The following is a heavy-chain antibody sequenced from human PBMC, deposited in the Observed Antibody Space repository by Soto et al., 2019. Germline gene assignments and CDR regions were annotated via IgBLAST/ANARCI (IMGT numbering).Heavy chain of an antibody. CDR2: INPSGST. CDR1: GGSFSGYY. J-gene: IGHJ3*02. CDR3: ARGREQWLVDAFDI. D-gene: IGHD6-19*01. V-gene: IGHV4-34*01. Sequence: SETLSLTYAVYGGSFSGYYWSWIRQPPGKGLEWIGEINPSGSTNYHPSLKSRVTTSVDTSKNQFSLKLNFVTAADTALYYCARGREQWLVDAFDIWGQGTMVTVSS.